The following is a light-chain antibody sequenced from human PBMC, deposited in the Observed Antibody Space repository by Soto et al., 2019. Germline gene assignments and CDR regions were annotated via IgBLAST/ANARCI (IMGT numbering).Light chain of an antibody. CDR1: QRVSNY. CDR2: DAF. V-gene: IGKV3-11*01. J-gene: IGKJ2*01. Sequence: PGARATLSCRASQRVSNYLAWYQQKPGQAPRLLIYDAFKRATGIPDRFSGSGSGTDFTLTISSLEPEDFAVYFCQQRSNWPLYTFGQGTKLEIK. CDR3: QQRSNWPLYT.